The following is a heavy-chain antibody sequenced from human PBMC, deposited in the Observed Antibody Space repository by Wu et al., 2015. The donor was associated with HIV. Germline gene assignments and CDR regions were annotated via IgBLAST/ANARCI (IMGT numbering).Heavy chain of an antibody. CDR2: LNPSGGAT. V-gene: IGHV1-46*01. J-gene: IGHJ4*02. Sequence: QVQLIQSGAEVKKPGASVKVSCKTSGYSFTNFYLHWVRQAPGQGLEWMGVLNPSGGATTYAQKFLDRVALTSDTSTSTVYMDLSSLRSDDTAVYYCASGSCSGGSCYRFNYWGQGNAGHRLL. D-gene: IGHD2-15*01. CDR3: ASGSCSGGSCYRFNY. CDR1: GYSFTNFY.